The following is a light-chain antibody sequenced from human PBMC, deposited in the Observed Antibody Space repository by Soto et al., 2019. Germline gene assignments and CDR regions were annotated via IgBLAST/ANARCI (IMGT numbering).Light chain of an antibody. Sequence: EIVLTQSPGTLSLSPGERATLSCRASQSVSTNLAWYQQRPGQAPRLIISGAYTRATGIPARFSGSGSGTEFTLTISSLQSEDFAIYYCQQFNKWPRTFGQGTRLEIK. CDR3: QQFNKWPRT. CDR2: GAY. V-gene: IGKV3-15*01. CDR1: QSVSTN. J-gene: IGKJ5*01.